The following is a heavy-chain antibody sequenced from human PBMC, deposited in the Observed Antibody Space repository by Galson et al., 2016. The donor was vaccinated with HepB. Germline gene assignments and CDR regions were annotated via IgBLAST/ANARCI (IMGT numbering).Heavy chain of an antibody. Sequence: ETLSLTCTVSGGSVSSGRYYWSWIRQPPGKGLEWIGYIYYSGSTNYNPSLKSRVTISVDTSTNQFSLKLSSVTAADTAVYSCGRTVPDYDAFDIWGQGTIVTVSS. CDR1: GGSVSSGRYY. D-gene: IGHD6-19*01. CDR3: GRTVPDYDAFDI. J-gene: IGHJ3*02. V-gene: IGHV4-61*01. CDR2: IYYSGST.